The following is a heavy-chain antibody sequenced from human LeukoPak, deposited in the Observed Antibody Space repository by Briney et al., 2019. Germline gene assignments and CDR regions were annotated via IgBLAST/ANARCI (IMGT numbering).Heavy chain of an antibody. CDR3: ARAYSSSSPRYYYYYYMDV. Sequence: ASVKVSCKASGYTFTSYGISWVRQAPGQGVEWMGWISAYNGNTNYAQKLQGRVTMTTDTSTSTAYMELRSLRSDDTAVYYCARAYSSSSPRYYYYYYMDVWGKGTTVTVSS. D-gene: IGHD6-6*01. CDR2: ISAYNGNT. J-gene: IGHJ6*03. CDR1: GYTFTSYG. V-gene: IGHV1-18*01.